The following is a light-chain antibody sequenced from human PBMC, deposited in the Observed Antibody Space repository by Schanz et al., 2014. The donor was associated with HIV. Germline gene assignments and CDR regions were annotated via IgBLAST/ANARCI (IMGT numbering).Light chain of an antibody. V-gene: IGLV2-14*01. CDR2: DVS. Sequence: QSALTQPASVSGSPGQSITISCTGTSSDIGTYNYVSWYQQYPGKAPKVLIYDVSNRPSGVSDRFSGSKSGNTASLTVSGLQAEDEADYYCVSYTGTNNPVFGGGTKLTVL. CDR3: VSYTGTNNPV. CDR1: SSDIGTYNY. J-gene: IGLJ2*01.